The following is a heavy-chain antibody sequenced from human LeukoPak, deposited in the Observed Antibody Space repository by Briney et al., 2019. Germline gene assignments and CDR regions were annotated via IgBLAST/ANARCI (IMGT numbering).Heavy chain of an antibody. D-gene: IGHD3-22*01. CDR1: GYTFTGYY. Sequence: ASVKVSCKASGYTFTGYYMHWVRQAPGQGLEWMGRINPNSGGTNYAQKFQGRVTMTRDTSINTAYMDLSRLRSDDTAVYYCXXXRNSVYYFNVVAPSYFXXWGXGXLVT. CDR2: INPNSGGT. CDR3: XXXRNSVYYFNVVAPSYFXX. V-gene: IGHV1-2*06. J-gene: IGHJ4*02.